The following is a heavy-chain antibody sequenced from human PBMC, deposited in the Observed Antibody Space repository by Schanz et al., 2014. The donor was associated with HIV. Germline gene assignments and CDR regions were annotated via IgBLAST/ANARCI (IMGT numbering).Heavy chain of an antibody. CDR3: AKDAYRSGWFYFDS. CDR2: ITTSSR. D-gene: IGHD6-19*01. J-gene: IGHJ4*02. V-gene: IGHV3-23*01. CDR1: GFTFSSYA. Sequence: EVQLLESGGGLVQPGGSLRLSCAASGFTFSSYAMSWVRQAPGKGLEWVSSITTSSRFYADSVKGRFTISRDNAKNSLFLQMTSLRDDDTAVYYCAKDAYRSGWFYFDSWGQGTPVTVSS.